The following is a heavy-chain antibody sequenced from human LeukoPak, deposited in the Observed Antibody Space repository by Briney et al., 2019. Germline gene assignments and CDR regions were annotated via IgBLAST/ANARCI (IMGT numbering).Heavy chain of an antibody. CDR3: AKVMLFRPYYYDRSGSDFDY. V-gene: IGHV3-30*18. J-gene: IGHJ4*02. CDR2: ISYDGSNK. Sequence: GGSLRLSCAASGFTFSSYGMHWVRQAPGKGLEWVAVISYDGSNKYYADSVKGRFTISRDNSKNTLYLQMNSLRAEDTAVYYCAKVMLFRPYYYDRSGSDFDYWGQGTLVTVSS. CDR1: GFTFSSYG. D-gene: IGHD3-22*01.